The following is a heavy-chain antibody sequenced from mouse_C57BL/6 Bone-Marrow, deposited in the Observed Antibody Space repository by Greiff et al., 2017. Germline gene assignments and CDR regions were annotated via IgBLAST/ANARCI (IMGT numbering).Heavy chain of an antibody. CDR3: ASPNYYGSSP. CDR1: GYTFTSYW. V-gene: IGHV1-64*01. D-gene: IGHD1-1*01. J-gene: IGHJ3*01. CDR2: IHPNSGST. Sequence: QVQLQQPGAELVKPGASVKLSCKASGYTFTSYWMHWVKQRPGQGLEWIGMIHPNSGSTNYNEKFKSKATLTLDKSSSTAYMQLSSLTSEDAAVFYCASPNYYGSSPWGQGTLVTVSS.